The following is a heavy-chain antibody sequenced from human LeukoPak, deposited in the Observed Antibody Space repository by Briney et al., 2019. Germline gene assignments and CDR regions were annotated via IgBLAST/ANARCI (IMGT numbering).Heavy chain of an antibody. CDR2: INHSGST. D-gene: IGHD3-22*01. V-gene: IGHV4-34*01. J-gene: IGHJ4*02. CDR1: GGSFSGYY. Sequence: PSETLSLTCAVYGGSFSGYYWSWIRQPPGKGLEWIGEINHSGSTNYNPSLKSRVTISVDTSKNQFSLKLSSVTAADTAVYYCARHPYDSSGYLDYWGQGTLVTVSS. CDR3: ARHPYDSSGYLDY.